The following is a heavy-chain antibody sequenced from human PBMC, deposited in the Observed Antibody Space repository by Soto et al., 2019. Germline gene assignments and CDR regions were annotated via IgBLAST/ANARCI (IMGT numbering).Heavy chain of an antibody. CDR2: IYYSGST. D-gene: IGHD6-19*01. J-gene: IGHJ6*02. CDR3: ARDFTDSSGPTLGMGV. V-gene: IGHV4-31*03. Sequence: QVQLQESGPGLVKPSQTLSLTCTVSGGSISSGGYNWSWIRQHPGKGLEWIGYIYYSGSTYYNPSLKSRVTISVDTSKNQFSLKLSSVTAADTAVYYCARDFTDSSGPTLGMGVWGQGTTVTVSS. CDR1: GGSISSGGYN.